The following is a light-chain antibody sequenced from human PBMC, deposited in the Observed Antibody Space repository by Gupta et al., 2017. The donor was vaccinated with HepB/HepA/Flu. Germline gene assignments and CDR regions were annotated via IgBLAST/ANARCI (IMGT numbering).Light chain of an antibody. CDR3: AAGDDSRNWYV. Sequence: QPVLPQPPSASETPGQGVSISCSWSSSNIGGKTVKWYHHLTGAAPKLLIYNIDQRPSGIPARFSGSKSGTSATLAIGGLQAEDEADYYCAAGDDSRNWYVFGSGTKVTVL. CDR2: NID. V-gene: IGLV1-44*01. CDR1: SSNIGGKT. J-gene: IGLJ1*01.